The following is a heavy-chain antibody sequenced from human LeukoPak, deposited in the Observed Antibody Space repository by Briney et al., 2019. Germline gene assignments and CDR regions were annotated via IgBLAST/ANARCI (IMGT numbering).Heavy chain of an antibody. J-gene: IGHJ4*02. CDR2: IKQDGSG. V-gene: IGHV3-7*01. Sequence: PGGSLRLFCAASGFTFSNFCMSWVRQAPGKGPEWVANIKQDGSGNYVDSVKGRFTISRDNAKNSLYLQMNSLRVDDTAVYYCARGTHWRGDYWGQGTLVTVSS. CDR3: ARGTHWRGDY. D-gene: IGHD1-1*01. CDR1: GFTFSNFC.